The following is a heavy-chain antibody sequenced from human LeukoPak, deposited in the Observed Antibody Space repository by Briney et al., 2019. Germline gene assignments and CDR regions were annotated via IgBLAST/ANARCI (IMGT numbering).Heavy chain of an antibody. V-gene: IGHV3-72*01. Sequence: GGSLRLSCAASGFTFSDYYIDWVRQAPGKGLEWVGRSRNKAKSYSTEYAASVKGRFTLSRDESKNSLFLQMNSLKTEDTAVYYCARGARGVVVRGPNYYGMDVWGQGTTVTVSS. CDR1: GFTFSDYY. CDR2: SRNKAKSYST. D-gene: IGHD2-15*01. J-gene: IGHJ6*02. CDR3: ARGARGVVVRGPNYYGMDV.